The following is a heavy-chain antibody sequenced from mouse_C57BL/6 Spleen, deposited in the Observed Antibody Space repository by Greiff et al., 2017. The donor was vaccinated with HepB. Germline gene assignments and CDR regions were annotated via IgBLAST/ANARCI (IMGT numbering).Heavy chain of an antibody. D-gene: IGHD4-1*01. J-gene: IGHJ4*01. Sequence: EVHLVESGPGLVKPSQSLSLTCSVTGYSITSGYYWNWIRQFPGNKLEWMGYISYDGSNNYNPSPKNRISITRDTSKNQFFLKLNSVTTEDTATYYCARVGTGSMDYWGQGTSVTVSS. CDR3: ARVGTGSMDY. V-gene: IGHV3-6*01. CDR2: ISYDGSN. CDR1: GYSITSGYY.